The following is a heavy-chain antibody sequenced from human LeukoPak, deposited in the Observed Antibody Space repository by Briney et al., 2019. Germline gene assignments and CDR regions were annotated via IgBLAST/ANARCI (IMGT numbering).Heavy chain of an antibody. CDR1: GGSISNYF. CDR3: ARVPPWDGGDY. V-gene: IGHV4-59*08. Sequence: SETLSLTCSVSGGSISNYFWTWIRQPPGKGLEWIGYIYSSGSTYYNPSLKSRVTISVDTSKNRFSLKLSTVTAADTAVYYCARVPPWDGGDYWGQGTLVTVSS. J-gene: IGHJ4*02. D-gene: IGHD4-23*01. CDR2: IYSSGST.